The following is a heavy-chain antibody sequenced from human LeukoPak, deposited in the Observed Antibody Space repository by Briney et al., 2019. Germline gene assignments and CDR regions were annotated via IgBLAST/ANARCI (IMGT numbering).Heavy chain of an antibody. CDR3: ARDLEVRGVLYYFDY. CDR2: INPNSGGT. D-gene: IGHD3-10*01. J-gene: IGHJ4*02. Sequence: PSVNLSCKPSGYSFTGYYMHWVRQAPGQGLEWMGWINPNSGGTNYAQKFQDRVTMNRDTSISTAYMELSRLRSDDTAVYYCARDLEVRGVLYYFDYWGQGTLVTVSS. CDR1: GYSFTGYY. V-gene: IGHV1-2*02.